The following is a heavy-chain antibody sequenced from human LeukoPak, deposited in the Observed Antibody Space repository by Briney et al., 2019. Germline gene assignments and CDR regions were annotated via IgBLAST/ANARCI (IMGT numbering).Heavy chain of an antibody. J-gene: IGHJ5*02. Sequence: PVGALRLSCEASGFTFSRYAMNWVRQPPGKGLEWVSYISSGCTTMYYADSWQGRLTISRDNAKNSLFLQMNRLTAEDTAVYYCAREEHWTYGPFDPWGQGTLVTVSS. CDR2: ISSGCTTM. D-gene: IGHD1-7*01. V-gene: IGHV3-48*01. CDR3: AREEHWTYGPFDP. CDR1: GFTFSRYA.